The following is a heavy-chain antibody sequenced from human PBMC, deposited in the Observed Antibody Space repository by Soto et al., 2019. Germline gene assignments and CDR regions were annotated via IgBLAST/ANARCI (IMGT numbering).Heavy chain of an antibody. Sequence: QVQLVQSGAEVKKPGASVKVSCKASGYTFTSYDINWVRQATGQGLEWMGWMNPNSGNTGYAQKFQGRVTMTRNTSISTAYMALSSLRSEDTAVYYCARGIAAAGNTLFDYWGQGTLVTVSS. CDR1: GYTFTSYD. CDR3: ARGIAAAGNTLFDY. CDR2: MNPNSGNT. J-gene: IGHJ4*02. D-gene: IGHD6-13*01. V-gene: IGHV1-8*01.